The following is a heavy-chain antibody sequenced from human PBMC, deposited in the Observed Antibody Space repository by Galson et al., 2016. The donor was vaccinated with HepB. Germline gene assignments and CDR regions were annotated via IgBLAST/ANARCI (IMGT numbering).Heavy chain of an antibody. J-gene: IGHJ4*02. CDR1: GYTFSNYD. CDR3: TTGSDY. Sequence: SVKVSCKASGYTFSNYDINWVRQATGQGLEWMGWMNPNSGNTGYAQKFQGRVTMIRNTSTSSVYMELSSLRSEDTAVYYCTTGSDYWGQGTLVTVSS. CDR2: MNPNSGNT. V-gene: IGHV1-8*01.